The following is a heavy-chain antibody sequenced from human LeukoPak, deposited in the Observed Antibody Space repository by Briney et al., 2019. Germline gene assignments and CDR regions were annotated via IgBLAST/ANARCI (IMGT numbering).Heavy chain of an antibody. V-gene: IGHV4-59*01. Sequence: SETLSLTCPVSGGSISSYYWSWIRQPPGKGLEWIGCIYYSGSTNYNPSLKSRVTISVDTSKNQFSLKLSSVTAADTAVYYCARELAAAGPWGQGTLVTVSS. D-gene: IGHD6-13*01. CDR1: GGSISSYY. J-gene: IGHJ5*02. CDR2: IYYSGST. CDR3: ARELAAAGP.